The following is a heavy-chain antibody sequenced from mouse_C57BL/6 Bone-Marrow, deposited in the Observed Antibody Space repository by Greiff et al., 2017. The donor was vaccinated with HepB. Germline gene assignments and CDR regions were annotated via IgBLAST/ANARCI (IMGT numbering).Heavy chain of an antibody. Sequence: EVQLVESGPGLVKPSQSLSLTCSVTGYSITSGYYWNWIRQFPGNKLEWMGYISYDGSNNYNPSLKNRISITRDTSKNQFFLKLNSVTTEDTATYYCARDYYGSSYEYYFDYWGQGTTLTVSS. CDR1: GYSITSGYY. J-gene: IGHJ2*01. CDR3: ARDYYGSSYEYYFDY. V-gene: IGHV3-6*01. D-gene: IGHD1-1*01. CDR2: ISYDGSN.